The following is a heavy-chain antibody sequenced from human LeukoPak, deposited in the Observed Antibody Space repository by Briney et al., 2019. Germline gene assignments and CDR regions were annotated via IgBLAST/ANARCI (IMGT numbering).Heavy chain of an antibody. D-gene: IGHD6-13*01. CDR3: ARVIIAATGIPGDY. Sequence: ASVKVSCKASGYTFTSYDINWVRQAPGQGLEWMGWISGYNGNTNYTQKVQGRVTLTTDTSTSTAYMELRSLRSDDTAVYYCARVIIAATGIPGDYWGQGTLVTVSS. CDR1: GYTFTSYD. V-gene: IGHV1-18*01. J-gene: IGHJ4*02. CDR2: ISGYNGNT.